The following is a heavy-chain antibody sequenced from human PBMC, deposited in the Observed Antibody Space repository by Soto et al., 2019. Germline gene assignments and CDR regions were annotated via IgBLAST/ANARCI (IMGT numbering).Heavy chain of an antibody. Sequence: GGSLRLSCAASGFTFISYGMHWVRQAPGKGLEWLAVVSIGGSTHYADSVRGRFTISRDNSKNTLSLQMNSLTAEDTAVYFCAKRRGAGGHFDYWGQGALVTVSA. D-gene: IGHD2-15*01. J-gene: IGHJ4*02. CDR2: VSIGGST. CDR1: GFTFISYG. CDR3: AKRRGAGGHFDY. V-gene: IGHV3-NL1*01.